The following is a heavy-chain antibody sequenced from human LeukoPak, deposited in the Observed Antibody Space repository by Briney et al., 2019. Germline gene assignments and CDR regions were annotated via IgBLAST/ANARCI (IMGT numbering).Heavy chain of an antibody. V-gene: IGHV4-34*01. D-gene: IGHD6-19*01. CDR1: GGTFSVYY. Sequence: SETLSLTCAVYGGTFSVYYWSWIRQPPGKGLEWIGEINHSGSTDYNPSLKSRVTISVDTSKNQFSLKLSSVTAADTAVYYCASKMYSSRMQLPRGIWFDPWGQGTLVTVSS. J-gene: IGHJ5*02. CDR3: ASKMYSSRMQLPRGIWFDP. CDR2: INHSGST.